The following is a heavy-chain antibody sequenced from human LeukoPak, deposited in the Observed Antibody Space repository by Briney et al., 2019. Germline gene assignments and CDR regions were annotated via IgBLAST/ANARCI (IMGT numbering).Heavy chain of an antibody. Sequence: ASVKVSCKASGYTFTDCYMHWVRQAPGQGLEWMGWINPNSGGTNYAQKFQGRVTMTRDTSISTAYMESSRLRSDDTAVYYCARVYSNLGGYYYYMDVWGKGTTVTVSS. CDR1: GYTFTDCY. J-gene: IGHJ6*03. V-gene: IGHV1-2*02. CDR3: ARVYSNLGGYYYYMDV. D-gene: IGHD4-11*01. CDR2: INPNSGGT.